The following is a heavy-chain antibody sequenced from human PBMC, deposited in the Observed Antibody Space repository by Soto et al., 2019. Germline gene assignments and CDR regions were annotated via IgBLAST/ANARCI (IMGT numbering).Heavy chain of an antibody. CDR1: GGSISSDGYY. V-gene: IGHV4-30-4*01. CDR2: IYYNGRT. Sequence: SETLSLTCTVSGGSISSDGYYWSWIRHPPGKGLEWIGYIYYNGRTDYNPSLKSRVIISIDTSKNQFSLNLNSVSAADTAVYYCARDRSNSPDYFDYWGQGTLVTVSS. CDR3: ARDRSNSPDYFDY. J-gene: IGHJ4*02. D-gene: IGHD6-6*01.